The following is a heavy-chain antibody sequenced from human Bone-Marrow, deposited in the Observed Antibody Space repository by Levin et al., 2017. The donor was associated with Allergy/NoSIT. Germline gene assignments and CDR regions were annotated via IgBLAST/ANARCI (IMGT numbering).Heavy chain of an antibody. Sequence: GGSLRLSCSASGFTFNTYPMHWVRQAPGKGLEWVATISYDGNNKYYTDSVRGRFTISRDNSKNTLYLQMNTLRTEDTAVYYCAKDLYTSDSNYFDPWGQGTLVTVSS. D-gene: IGHD2-2*02. V-gene: IGHV3-30*04. CDR2: ISYDGNNK. J-gene: IGHJ5*02. CDR1: GFTFNTYP. CDR3: AKDLYTSDSNYFDP.